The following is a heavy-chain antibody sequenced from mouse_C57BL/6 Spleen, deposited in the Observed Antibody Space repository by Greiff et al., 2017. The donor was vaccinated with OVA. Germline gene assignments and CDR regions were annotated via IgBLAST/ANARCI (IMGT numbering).Heavy chain of an antibody. J-gene: IGHJ2*01. CDR2: ISSGSSTI. CDR3: AVVVGGYFDY. Sequence: EVKLMESGGGLVKPGGSLKLSCAASGFTFSDYGMHWVRQAPEKGLEWVAYISSGSSTIYYADTVKGRFTISRDNAKNTLFLQMTSLRSEDTAMYYCAVVVGGYFDYWGQGTTLTVSS. CDR1: GFTFSDYG. D-gene: IGHD1-1*01. V-gene: IGHV5-17*01.